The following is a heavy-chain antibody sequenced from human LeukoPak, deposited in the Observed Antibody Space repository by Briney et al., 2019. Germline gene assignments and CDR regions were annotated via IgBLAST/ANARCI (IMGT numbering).Heavy chain of an antibody. CDR1: GGSISSHY. CDR2: ISNSGST. CDR3: GRDALVGYFSYYYMDV. J-gene: IGHJ6*03. V-gene: IGHV4-59*11. Sequence: SETLPLTCTVSGGSISSHYWTWIRQSPVKGLEWIGDISNSGSTSYNPSLKSRVTISIDTSKNQFSLKLSSVTAADTAVYYCGRDALVGYFSYYYMDVWGKGTTVTVSS. D-gene: IGHD2-15*01.